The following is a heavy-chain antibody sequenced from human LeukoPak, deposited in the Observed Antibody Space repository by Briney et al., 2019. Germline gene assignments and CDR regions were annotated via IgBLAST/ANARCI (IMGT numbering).Heavy chain of an antibody. CDR2: ISYDGSNK. D-gene: IGHD5-18*01. Sequence: GGSLRLSCAASGFTFSSYAMHWVRQAPGKGLEWVAVISYDGSNKYYADSVKGRFTISRDNSKNTLYLQMNSLRAEDTAVYYCATIRGSIQLWPNWGQGTLVTVSS. V-gene: IGHV3-30-3*01. CDR3: ATIRGSIQLWPN. CDR1: GFTFSSYA. J-gene: IGHJ4*02.